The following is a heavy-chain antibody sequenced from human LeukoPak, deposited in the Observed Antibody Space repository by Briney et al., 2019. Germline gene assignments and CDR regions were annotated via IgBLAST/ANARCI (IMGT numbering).Heavy chain of an antibody. Sequence: SETLSLTCAVSGGSISSSNWWSWVRQPPGKGLEWIGEIYHSGSTNYNPSLKSRVTISVDKSKNQFSLKLSSVTAADTAVYYCARGGKQYYYGSGTPPAFDIWGQGTMVTVSS. CDR3: ARGGKQYYYGSGTPPAFDI. D-gene: IGHD3-10*01. V-gene: IGHV4-4*02. J-gene: IGHJ3*02. CDR2: IYHSGST. CDR1: GGSISSSNW.